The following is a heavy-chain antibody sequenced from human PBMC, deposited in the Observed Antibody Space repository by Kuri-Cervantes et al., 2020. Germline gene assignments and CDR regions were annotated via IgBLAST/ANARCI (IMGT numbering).Heavy chain of an antibody. V-gene: IGHV4-39*01. CDR3: ARLGFGVYDYGDLRSTGHYYYYGMDV. D-gene: IGHD4-17*01. CDR1: GGSISSSSYY. J-gene: IGHJ6*02. CDR2: IYYSGST. Sequence: SETLSLTCTVSGGSISSSSYYWGWIRQPPGKGLEWIGSIYYSGSTYYNPSLKSRVTISVDTSKNQFSLKLSSVTAADTAVYYCARLGFGVYDYGDLRSTGHYYYYGMDVWGQGTTVTVSS.